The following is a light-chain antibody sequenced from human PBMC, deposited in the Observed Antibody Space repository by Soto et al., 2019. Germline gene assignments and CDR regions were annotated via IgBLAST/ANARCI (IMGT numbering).Light chain of an antibody. CDR3: QQRSDWLPIT. CDR1: QSVSSY. V-gene: IGKV3-11*01. Sequence: EIGLTQSPGTLSLSPGERATLSCRASQSVSSYLAWYQQKPGQAPRLLIYDVSYRATGIPVRFSGSGSGTDFTLTISSLEPEDFAVYYCQQRSDWLPITFGQGTRLAI. J-gene: IGKJ5*01. CDR2: DVS.